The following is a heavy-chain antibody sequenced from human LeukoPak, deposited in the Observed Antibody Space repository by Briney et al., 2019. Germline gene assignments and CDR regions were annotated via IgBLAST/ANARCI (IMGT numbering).Heavy chain of an antibody. CDR3: ASHSSSWYRPRGAFDI. Sequence: GASVKVSCKASGYTFTSYYMHWVRQAPGQGLEWMGIINPSGGSTSYAQKFQGRVTMTRDTSTSTVYMELSSLRSEDTAVYYCASHSSSWYRPRGAFDIWGQGTMVTVSS. CDR2: INPSGGST. J-gene: IGHJ3*02. V-gene: IGHV1-46*01. D-gene: IGHD6-13*01. CDR1: GYTFTSYY.